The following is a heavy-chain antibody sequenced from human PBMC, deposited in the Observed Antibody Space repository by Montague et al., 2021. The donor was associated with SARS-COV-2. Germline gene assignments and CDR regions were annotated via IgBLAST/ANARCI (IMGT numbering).Heavy chain of an antibody. D-gene: IGHD3-22*01. J-gene: IGHJ6*02. CDR2: IKQDGSEK. Sequence: SLRLSCAASGFTFSSYWMNWVRQAPGKGLEWVANIKQDGSEKNYLDSVKGLFTSSRDNAKKSLYLQMNSLRAEDTAVYYCARWGGTHYYDSSGYYYDYYYYGMDVWGQGTTVTVSS. CDR3: ARWGGTHYYDSSGYYYDYYYYGMDV. CDR1: GFTFSSYW. V-gene: IGHV3-7*01.